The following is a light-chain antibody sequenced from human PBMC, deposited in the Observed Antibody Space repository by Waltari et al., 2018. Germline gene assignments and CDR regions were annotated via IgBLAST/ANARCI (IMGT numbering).Light chain of an antibody. J-gene: IGKJ2*01. Sequence: EIILTQSPGTLSLSPGERATPPCRASQSVSSTYVGWYQQKSGQAPRLVIYGGSSRATGIPDRFSGSASGTDFTLTISRLEPEDVAVYFCQVYGDLRDTFGQGTKLEIK. CDR1: QSVSSTY. CDR2: GGS. V-gene: IGKV3-20*01. CDR3: QVYGDLRDT.